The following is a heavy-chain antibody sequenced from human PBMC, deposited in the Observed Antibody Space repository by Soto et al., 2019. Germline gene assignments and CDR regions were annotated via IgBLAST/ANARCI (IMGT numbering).Heavy chain of an antibody. Sequence: GGSLRLSCSVFGFTFSSYAMHWVRQAPGKGLQYVSSISSNGGSTYYADSVKGRFTISRDNSKNTLYLQMSSLRVEDTAVYYCVKDRYVDYWGQGNLVTSPQ. CDR2: ISSNGGST. CDR1: GFTFSSYA. CDR3: VKDRYVDY. J-gene: IGHJ4*02. V-gene: IGHV3-64D*06.